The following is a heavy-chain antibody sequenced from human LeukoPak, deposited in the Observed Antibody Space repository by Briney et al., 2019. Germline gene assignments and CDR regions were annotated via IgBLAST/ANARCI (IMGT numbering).Heavy chain of an antibody. CDR1: GLPFISYW. Sequence: GGPLRLSCAASGLPFISYWMSWVGQAPGKGLEGVANIKQDGSEKYYVDSVKGGFTISRDNAKKSLYLQMNSLRAEDRVVYSCARNNNLALRCFDWLFSLPLYFDYCNQGTLVTVPA. J-gene: IGHJ4*02. CDR2: IKQDGSEK. V-gene: IGHV3-7*03. D-gene: IGHD3-9*01. CDR3: ARNNNLALRCFDWLFSLPLYFDY.